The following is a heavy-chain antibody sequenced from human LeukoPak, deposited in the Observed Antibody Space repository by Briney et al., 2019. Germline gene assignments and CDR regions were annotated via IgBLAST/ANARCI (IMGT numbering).Heavy chain of an antibody. CDR3: AREIIQLPGYFDY. CDR1: GFTVSSNY. J-gene: IGHJ4*02. Sequence: GGSLRLSCAASGFTVSSNYMSWVRQAPGKGREGCSVIYSGGSTYYADSVKGRFTISRDNSKTTLYLHMNSGRAEDSAVYYCAREIIQLPGYFDYWGQGTLVTVSS. V-gene: IGHV3-53*01. CDR2: IYSGGST. D-gene: IGHD5-18*01.